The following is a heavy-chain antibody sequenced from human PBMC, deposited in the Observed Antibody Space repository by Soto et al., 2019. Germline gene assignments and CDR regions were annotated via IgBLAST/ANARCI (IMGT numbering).Heavy chain of an antibody. CDR1: GFTFSNAW. V-gene: IGHV3-15*01. Sequence: EVQLVESGGGLVKPGGSLRLSCAASGFTFSNAWMNWVRQAPGKGLEWVGRIKSKSDGGTTDYPTPVEGRFIISRDDSKNTVFLEVNSLETEDTAVYYCTLEGGYSRYYWDHWGQGALVNVSS. CDR2: IKSKSDGGTT. J-gene: IGHJ4*02. CDR3: TLEGGYSRYYWDH. D-gene: IGHD2-15*01.